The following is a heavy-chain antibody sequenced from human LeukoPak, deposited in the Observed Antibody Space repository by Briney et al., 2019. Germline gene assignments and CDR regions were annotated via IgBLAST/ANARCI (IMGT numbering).Heavy chain of an antibody. D-gene: IGHD4-23*01. V-gene: IGHV4-61*02. J-gene: IGHJ4*02. CDR2: IYTSGST. CDR3: ARAYGGNSDYFDY. CDR1: GGSISSGSYY. Sequence: PSETLSLTCTVSGGSISSGSYYWSWIRQPAGKGLEWIGRIYTSGSTNYNPSLKNRVTISVDTSKNQFSLKLSSVTAADTAVYYCARAYGGNSDYFDYWGQGTLVTVSS.